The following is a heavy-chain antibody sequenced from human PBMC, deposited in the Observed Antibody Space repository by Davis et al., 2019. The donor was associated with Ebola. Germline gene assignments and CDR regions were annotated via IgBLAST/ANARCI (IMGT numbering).Heavy chain of an antibody. CDR3: ARGSFQLLRWFDP. D-gene: IGHD2-2*01. V-gene: IGHV3-66*01. J-gene: IGHJ5*02. Sequence: GESLKISCAASGFTVSSNYMSWVRQAPGKGLEWVSVIYSGGSTYYADSVKGRFTISRDNSKNTLYLQMNSLRAEDTAVYYCARGSFQLLRWFDPWGQGTLVIVSS. CDR1: GFTVSSNY. CDR2: IYSGGST.